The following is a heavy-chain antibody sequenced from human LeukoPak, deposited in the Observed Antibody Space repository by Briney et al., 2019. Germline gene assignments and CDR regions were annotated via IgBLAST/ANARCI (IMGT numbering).Heavy chain of an antibody. D-gene: IGHD6-13*01. Sequence: GSLRLSCAASGFTFSDYYMSWIRQAPGKGLEWVSYISSSGSTIYYADSVKGRFTISRDNAKNSLYLQMNSLRAEDTAVYYCARDSNWAAAGDDYMDVWGKGTTVTVSS. CDR3: ARDSNWAAAGDDYMDV. V-gene: IGHV3-11*04. CDR2: ISSSGSTI. J-gene: IGHJ6*03. CDR1: GFTFSDYY.